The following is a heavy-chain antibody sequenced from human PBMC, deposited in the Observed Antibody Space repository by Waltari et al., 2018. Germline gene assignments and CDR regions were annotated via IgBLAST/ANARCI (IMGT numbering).Heavy chain of an antibody. Sequence: QVQLVQSGAEVKKPGASVKVSCKASGYTFTSYDINWVRQATGQGLEWMGWMNPNRGNTGYAQNVQGRVTMTRNTSISTAYMELSSLRSEDTAVYYCARGSYYDSSGYSTSDAFDIWGQGTMVTVSS. J-gene: IGHJ3*02. CDR3: ARGSYYDSSGYSTSDAFDI. V-gene: IGHV1-8*01. D-gene: IGHD3-22*01. CDR1: GYTFTSYD. CDR2: MNPNRGNT.